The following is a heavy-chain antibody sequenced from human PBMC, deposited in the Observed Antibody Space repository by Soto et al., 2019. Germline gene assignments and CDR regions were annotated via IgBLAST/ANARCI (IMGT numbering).Heavy chain of an antibody. V-gene: IGHV1-69*13. CDR1: GGTFSSYA. D-gene: IGHD6-13*01. CDR2: IIPIFGTA. J-gene: IGHJ5*02. Sequence: SVKVSCKASGGTFSSYAISWVRQAPGQGLEWMGGIIPIFGTANYAQKFQGRVTITADESTSTAYMELSSLRSEDTAVYYCARTALYSSSWYSVYNWFDPWGQGTLVTVSS. CDR3: ARTALYSSSWYSVYNWFDP.